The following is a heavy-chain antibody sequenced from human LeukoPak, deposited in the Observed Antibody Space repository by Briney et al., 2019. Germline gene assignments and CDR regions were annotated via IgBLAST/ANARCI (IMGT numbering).Heavy chain of an antibody. J-gene: IGHJ4*02. CDR3: ARWHSHGRYFDY. D-gene: IGHD2-21*01. CDR2: TSDSGGHT. V-gene: IGHV4-59*01. Sequence: SETPSLTCTVSGGSISGYYWNWIRQPPGKGREGIGYTSDSGGHTDYKPSLKSRVAISVDTSKNQFSLKLTSATAADTAVYYCARWHSHGRYFDYWGQGALVTVSS. CDR1: GGSISGYY.